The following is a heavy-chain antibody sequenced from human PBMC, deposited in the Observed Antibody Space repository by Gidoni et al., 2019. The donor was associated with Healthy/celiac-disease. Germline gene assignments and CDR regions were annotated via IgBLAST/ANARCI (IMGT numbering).Heavy chain of an antibody. D-gene: IGHD2-15*01. J-gene: IGHJ4*02. V-gene: IGHV1-18*04. Sequence: QVQLVQAGAELKKPTASVKVSCKAAGYTFTSYGISWVRQAPGQWLEWMGWISAYNGNTNYAQQLQGRVTMTTDTSTSTAYMELRSLRSDDTAVYYCARDHHYCSGGSCSVYWCQGTLVTVSS. CDR3: ARDHHYCSGGSCSVY. CDR2: ISAYNGNT. CDR1: GYTFTSYG.